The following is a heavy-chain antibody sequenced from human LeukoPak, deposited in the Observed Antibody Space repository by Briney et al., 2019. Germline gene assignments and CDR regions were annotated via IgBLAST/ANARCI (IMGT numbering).Heavy chain of an antibody. CDR1: GFTFNSYS. CDR2: ISSSSSYI. J-gene: IGHJ3*02. V-gene: IGHV3-21*01. CDR3: ARDLYDAFDI. Sequence: GSLRLSCAASGFTFNSYSMNWVRQAPGKGVEWVSSISSSSSYIYYADSVKGRFTISRDNAKNSLYLQMNNLRAEDTAVYYCARDLYDAFDIWGQGTMVTVSS.